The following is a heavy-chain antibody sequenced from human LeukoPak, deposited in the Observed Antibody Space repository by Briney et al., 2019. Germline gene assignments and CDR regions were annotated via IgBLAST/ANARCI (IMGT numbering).Heavy chain of an antibody. D-gene: IGHD5-12*01. CDR2: IYYSGTT. Sequence: SQTLSLTCAVSGGSISSGGYSWTWIRQPPGKGLEWIGYIYYSGTTYYNPSLKSRVTISVDTSKNQFSLKLSSVTAADTAVYYCARGRLRSLIYYYYYMDVWGKGTTVTVSS. J-gene: IGHJ6*03. CDR3: ARGRLRSLIYYYYYMDV. CDR1: GGSISSGGYS. V-gene: IGHV4-30-4*07.